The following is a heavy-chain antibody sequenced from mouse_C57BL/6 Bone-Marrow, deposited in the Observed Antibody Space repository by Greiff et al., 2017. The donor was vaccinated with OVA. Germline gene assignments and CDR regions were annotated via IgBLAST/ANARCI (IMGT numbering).Heavy chain of an antibody. J-gene: IGHJ3*01. D-gene: IGHD1-1*02. V-gene: IGHV1-67*01. Sequence: VQLQQSGPELVRPGVSVKISCKGSGYTFTDYAMHWVKQSHAQSLEWIGVISTYYGDASYNKKFKDKATMTVDKSSSTAYMELGRLTSEDSAVYYCARWLLRGTWFAYWGQGTLVTVSA. CDR1: GYTFTDYA. CDR3: ARWLLRGTWFAY. CDR2: ISTYYGDA.